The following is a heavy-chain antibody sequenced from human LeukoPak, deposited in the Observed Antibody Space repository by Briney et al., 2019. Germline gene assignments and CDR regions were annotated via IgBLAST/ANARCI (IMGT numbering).Heavy chain of an antibody. CDR3: ARELRANNWNDVYFDY. CDR1: GFTFSTYG. V-gene: IGHV3-30*03. D-gene: IGHD1-1*01. CDR2: ISYDGSNK. J-gene: IGHJ4*02. Sequence: PGGSLRLSCAASGFTFSTYGMHWVRQAPGKGLEWVAVISYDGSNKYYADSVKGRFTISRDNSKNTLYLQMNSLRAEDTAVYYCARELRANNWNDVYFDYWGQGTLVTVSS.